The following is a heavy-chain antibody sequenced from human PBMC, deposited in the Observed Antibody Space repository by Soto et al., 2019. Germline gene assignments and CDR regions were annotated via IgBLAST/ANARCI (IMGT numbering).Heavy chain of an antibody. J-gene: IGHJ6*02. CDR2: IIPISGTA. CDR1: GGTFSSYA. V-gene: IGHV1-69*01. Sequence: QVQLVQSGAEVKKPGSSVKVSCKASGGTFSSYAISWVRQAPGQGLEWMGGIIPISGTANYAQKIQGRVTITADEFMSTAYMELSSLRSEDTAVYYCARSQGSSTSLEIYYYYYYGMDAWGQGTTVTVSS. D-gene: IGHD2-2*01. CDR3: ARSQGSSTSLEIYYYYYYGMDA.